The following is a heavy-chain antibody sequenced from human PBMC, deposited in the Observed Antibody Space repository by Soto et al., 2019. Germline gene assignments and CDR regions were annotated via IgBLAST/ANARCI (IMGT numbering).Heavy chain of an antibody. J-gene: IGHJ5*02. Sequence: GASVKVSCKAPGGTFSSYAISWVRQAPGQGLEWMGGIIPIFGTANYAQKFQGRVTITADESTSTAYMELSSLRSEDTAVYYCARALALGSGYYYWWFDPWGQGTLVTVSS. CDR2: IIPIFGTA. D-gene: IGHD3-22*01. CDR3: ARALALGSGYYYWWFDP. V-gene: IGHV1-69*13. CDR1: GGTFSSYA.